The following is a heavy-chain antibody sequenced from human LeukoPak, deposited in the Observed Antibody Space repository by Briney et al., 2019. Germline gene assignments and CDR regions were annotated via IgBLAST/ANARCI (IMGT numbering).Heavy chain of an antibody. Sequence: GGSLRLSCPPSALTFSGCAIHWVRQSSGKGLEWAGHIDKKDNFHATAYAASVQGRFSISRDDSKNTAFLHMNSLKTEDMALYYCTRDSGTYNWLDPWGQGTLVTVSS. CDR3: TRDSGTYNWLDP. V-gene: IGHV3-73*01. D-gene: IGHD1-26*01. CDR2: IDKKDNFHAT. CDR1: ALTFSGCA. J-gene: IGHJ5*02.